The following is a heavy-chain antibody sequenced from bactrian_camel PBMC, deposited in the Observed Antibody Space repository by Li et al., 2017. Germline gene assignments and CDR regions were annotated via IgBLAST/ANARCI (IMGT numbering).Heavy chain of an antibody. V-gene: IGHV3S67*01. CDR1: GYTYSNYC. J-gene: IGHJ6*01. CDR2: ITGDGNT. D-gene: IGHD3*01. CDR3: AASRWVTWARELLASDFRF. Sequence: DVQLVESGGGSVQAGGSLRLSCAASGYTYSNYCMGWFRQTPGKEREGVASITGDGNTYYTDAVKGRFTISKDSKNTFYLQMNQLKPEDSAMYYCAASRWVTWARELLASDFRFWGQGTQVTVS.